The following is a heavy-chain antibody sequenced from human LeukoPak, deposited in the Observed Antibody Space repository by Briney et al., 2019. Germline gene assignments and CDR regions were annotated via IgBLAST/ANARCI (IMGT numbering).Heavy chain of an antibody. V-gene: IGHV4-59*08. D-gene: IGHD1-20*01. CDR2: IYYSGST. J-gene: IGHJ4*02. CDR1: GGSISSYY. Sequence: PETLSLTCTVSGGSISSYYWSWIRQPPGKGLEWIGYIYYSGSTNYNPSLKSRVTISVDTSKNQFSLKLSPVTAADTAVYYCARINWNYFDYWGQGILVTVSS. CDR3: ARINWNYFDY.